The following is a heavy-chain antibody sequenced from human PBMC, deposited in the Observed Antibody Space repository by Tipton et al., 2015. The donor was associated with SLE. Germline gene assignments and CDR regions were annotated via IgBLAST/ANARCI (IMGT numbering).Heavy chain of an antibody. V-gene: IGHV4-38-2*01. CDR1: GYSVSSAYY. CDR3: ARLLTIFGVVN. CDR2: IYSSGTT. D-gene: IGHD3-3*01. J-gene: IGHJ4*02. Sequence: TLSLTCAVSGYSVSSAYYWGWIRQPPGKGLEWIGSIYSSGTTYYNPSPKSRVTISVDTSKNQFSLRLSSVTAADTAVYYCARLLTIFGVVNWGQGTLVTVSS.